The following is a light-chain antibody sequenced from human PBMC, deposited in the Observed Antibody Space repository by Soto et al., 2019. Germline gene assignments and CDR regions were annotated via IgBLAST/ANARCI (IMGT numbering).Light chain of an antibody. V-gene: IGLV1-40*01. J-gene: IGLJ2*01. CDR1: SSNIGTPYD. CDR3: QSYDSSLSGYVI. Sequence: QSVLTQQPSVSGAPGQRVTISCTGSSSNIGTPYDVHWYQQLPGTAPKLLIYGNSNRPSGVPDRFSGSKSGTSSSLAITGLQAEDEADYYCQSYDSSLSGYVIFGGGTKVTVL. CDR2: GNS.